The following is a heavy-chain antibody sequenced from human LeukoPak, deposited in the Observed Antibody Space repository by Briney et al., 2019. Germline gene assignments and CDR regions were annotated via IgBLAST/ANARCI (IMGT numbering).Heavy chain of an antibody. Sequence: PGGSLRLSCEASGFTFSNYEMNWVRQAPGKGLEWISFISSSGGTMYYADSVRGRFTISRDNAKNSLYLQMNSLRAEDTAVYYRARDDEYSSSSGDYWGQGTLVTVSS. D-gene: IGHD6-6*01. CDR1: GFTFSNYE. CDR3: ARDDEYSSSSGDY. CDR2: ISSSGGTM. J-gene: IGHJ4*02. V-gene: IGHV3-48*03.